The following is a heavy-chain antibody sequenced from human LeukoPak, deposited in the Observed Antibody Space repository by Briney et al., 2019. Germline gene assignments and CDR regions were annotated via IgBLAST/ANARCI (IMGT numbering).Heavy chain of an antibody. Sequence: ASVKVSCKASGYTFTSYGISWVRQAPGQGLEGMGWISAYNGNTNYAQKLQGRVTMTTDTSTSTAYMELRSLRSDDTAVYYCARDPRIFGVVPYGMDVWGQGTTVTVSS. V-gene: IGHV1-18*01. CDR1: GYTFTSYG. D-gene: IGHD3-3*01. CDR3: ARDPRIFGVVPYGMDV. CDR2: ISAYNGNT. J-gene: IGHJ6*02.